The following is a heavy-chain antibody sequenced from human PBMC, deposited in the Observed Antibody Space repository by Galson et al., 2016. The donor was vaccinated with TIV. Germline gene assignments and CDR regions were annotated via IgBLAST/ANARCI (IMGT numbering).Heavy chain of an antibody. Sequence: SVKVSCKASGYTFTIYAMHLVRQAPGQRLEWMGWINAGNGNTKYSQKFQGRVTITRDTSTTTAYVELSSLRSEDTAVYYCARPPYCGGDCFKYDSWGQGTLVTVSS. J-gene: IGHJ4*02. CDR3: ARPPYCGGDCFKYDS. V-gene: IGHV1-3*01. D-gene: IGHD2-21*01. CDR1: GYTFTIYA. CDR2: INAGNGNT.